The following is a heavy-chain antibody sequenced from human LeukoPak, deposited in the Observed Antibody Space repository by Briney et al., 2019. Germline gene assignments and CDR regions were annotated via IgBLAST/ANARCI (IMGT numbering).Heavy chain of an antibody. Sequence: PSETLSLTCTVSGGSISSSSYYWGWIRQPPGKGLEWIGSIYYSGSTYYNPSLKSRVTISVDTSKNQFSLKLSSVTAADTAVYYCARGGDAGTMVVVFDYWGQGTLVTVSS. CDR1: GGSISSSSYY. D-gene: IGHD3-22*01. CDR3: ARGGDAGTMVVVFDY. V-gene: IGHV4-39*07. J-gene: IGHJ4*02. CDR2: IYYSGST.